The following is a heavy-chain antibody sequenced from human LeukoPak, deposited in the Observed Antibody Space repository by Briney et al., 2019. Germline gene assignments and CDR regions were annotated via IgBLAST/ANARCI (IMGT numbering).Heavy chain of an antibody. V-gene: IGHV3-23*01. Sequence: GGSLRLSCAASGFTFSSHVMNWVRQAPGKGLEWVSVISGGSNTYYADSVKGRFTISRDNSKNTLYLQMNSLRAEDTAVYYCAKVLYYRYFDYWGQGTLVTVSS. CDR2: ISGGSNT. CDR1: GFTFSSHV. J-gene: IGHJ4*02. CDR3: AKVLYYRYFDY. D-gene: IGHD1-14*01.